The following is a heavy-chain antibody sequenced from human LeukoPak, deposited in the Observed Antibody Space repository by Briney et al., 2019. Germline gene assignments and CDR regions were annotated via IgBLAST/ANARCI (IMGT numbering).Heavy chain of an antibody. CDR1: GFTVSSNY. Sequence: PGGSLRLSCAASGFTVSSNYMSWVRQAPGKGLEWVSVIYSGGSTYYADSVKGRFTISRDNSKNTLYLQMNSLRAEDTAVYYCARSMVQGVCQNWGQGTLVTVSS. CDR3: ARSMVQGVCQN. J-gene: IGHJ4*02. D-gene: IGHD3-10*01. V-gene: IGHV3-53*01. CDR2: IYSGGST.